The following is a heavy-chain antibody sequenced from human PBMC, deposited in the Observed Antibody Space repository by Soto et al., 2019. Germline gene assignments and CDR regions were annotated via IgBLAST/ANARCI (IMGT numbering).Heavy chain of an antibody. D-gene: IGHD6-6*01. V-gene: IGHV4-59*01. CDR1: GGSISSYY. J-gene: IGHJ6*02. CDR2: IYYSGST. CDR3: ARDRGIAARPGGYYYGMDV. Sequence: KPSETLSLTCTVSGGSISSYYWSWIRQPPGKGLEWIGYIYYSGSTNYNPSLKSRVTISVDTSKNQFSLKLSSVTAADTAVYYCARDRGIAARPGGYYYGMDVWGQGTTVTVSS.